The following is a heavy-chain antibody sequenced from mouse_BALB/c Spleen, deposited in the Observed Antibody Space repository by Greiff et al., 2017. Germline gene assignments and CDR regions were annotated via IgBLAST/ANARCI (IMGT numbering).Heavy chain of an antibody. CDR2: ISSGGST. CDR1: GFTFSSYA. V-gene: IGHV5-6-5*01. CDR3: ERGGYDYDGWRYAMDY. J-gene: IGHJ4*01. Sequence: EVQLVESGGGLVKPGGSLKLSCAASGFTFSSYAMSWVRQTPEKRLEWVASISSGGSTYYPDSVKGRFTISRDNARNILYLQMSSLRSEDTAMYYCERGGYDYDGWRYAMDYWGQGTSVTVSS. D-gene: IGHD2-4*01.